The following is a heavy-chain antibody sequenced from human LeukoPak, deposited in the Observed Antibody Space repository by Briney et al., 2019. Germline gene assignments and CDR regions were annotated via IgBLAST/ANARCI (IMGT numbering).Heavy chain of an antibody. CDR2: IYYSGST. Sequence: PSETLSLTCTVSGGSISTYYWSWIRQPPGKGLEWIGYIYYSGSTNYNPSLKSRVTISVDTSKNQFSLKLSSVTAADTAVYYCVRESDYDSSGYYQDYWGQGTLVAVSS. V-gene: IGHV4-59*01. D-gene: IGHD3-22*01. CDR1: GGSISTYY. CDR3: VRESDYDSSGYYQDY. J-gene: IGHJ4*02.